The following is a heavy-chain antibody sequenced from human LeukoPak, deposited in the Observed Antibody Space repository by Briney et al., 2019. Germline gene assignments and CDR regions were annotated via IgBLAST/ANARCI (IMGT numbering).Heavy chain of an antibody. J-gene: IGHJ4*02. CDR3: AKVLSVYYFDY. CDR1: GFTFSSYA. CDR2: ISGSGGST. Sequence: GGSLRLSCAGSGFTFSSYAMSWVRQAPGKGLEWVSSISGSGGSTNYADSVKCRFTISRDNSKNTLYLQMNSLRAEDTALYYCAKVLSVYYFDYWGQGTLVTVSS. V-gene: IGHV3-23*01. D-gene: IGHD5/OR15-5a*01.